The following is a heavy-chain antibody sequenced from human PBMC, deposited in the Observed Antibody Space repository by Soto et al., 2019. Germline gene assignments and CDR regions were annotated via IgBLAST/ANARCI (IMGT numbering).Heavy chain of an antibody. CDR2: MNPRSGGS. J-gene: IGHJ5*02. D-gene: IGHD4-4*01. V-gene: IGHV1-2*02. CDR3: ARSDDSTSYPLDL. CDR1: GGTFSSYA. Sequence: GASVKVSCKVSGGTFSSYAISWVRQAPGQGLEWMGWMNPRSGGSKYAQAFQDRVTMTRDASISTAYMEMTSLRHGDTAVYFCARSDDSTSYPLDLWGPGTLVTVSS.